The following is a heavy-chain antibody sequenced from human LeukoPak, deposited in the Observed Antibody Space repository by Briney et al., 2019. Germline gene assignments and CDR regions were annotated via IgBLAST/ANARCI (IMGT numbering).Heavy chain of an antibody. Sequence: GRSLRLSCAASGFTFSSYSMNWVRQAPGKGLEWVSYISSSSSTIYYADSVKGRFTISRDNAKNSLYLQMNSLRAEDTAVYYCARDLRIVADPRGYWGQGTLVTVSS. V-gene: IGHV3-48*01. CDR2: ISSSSSTI. D-gene: IGHD3-22*01. CDR1: GFTFSSYS. CDR3: ARDLRIVADPRGY. J-gene: IGHJ4*02.